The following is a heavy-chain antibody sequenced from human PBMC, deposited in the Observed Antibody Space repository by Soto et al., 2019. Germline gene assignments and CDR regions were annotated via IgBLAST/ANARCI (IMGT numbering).Heavy chain of an antibody. Sequence: ASVNVSFKASGYTFTSYYMHWVRQAPVQGLEWMGIINPSGGSTSYAQKFQGRVTMTRDTSTSTVYMELSSLRSEDTAVYYCARAGDDCSAANCYVIDYWGQGTLVTVSS. CDR1: GYTFTSYY. CDR2: INPSGGST. CDR3: ARAGDDCSAANCYVIDY. D-gene: IGHD2-2*01. V-gene: IGHV1-46*01. J-gene: IGHJ4*02.